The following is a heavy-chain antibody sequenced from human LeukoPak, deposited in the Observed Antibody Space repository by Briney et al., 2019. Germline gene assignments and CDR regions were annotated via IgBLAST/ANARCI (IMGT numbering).Heavy chain of an antibody. V-gene: IGHV3-23*01. CDR3: ARSLYSSSDYFDY. CDR2: ISGSGGST. J-gene: IGHJ4*02. CDR1: GFTFSSYA. Sequence: GGSLRLSCAASGFTFSSYAMSWVRQAPGKGLEWVSAISGSGGSTYYADSVKGRFTISRDNSKNTLYLQMNSLRAEDTAVYYCARSLYSSSDYFDYWGQGTLVTVSS. D-gene: IGHD6-6*01.